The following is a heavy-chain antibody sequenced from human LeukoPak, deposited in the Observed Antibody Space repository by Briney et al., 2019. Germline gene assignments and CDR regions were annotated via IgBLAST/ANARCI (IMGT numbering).Heavy chain of an antibody. D-gene: IGHD4/OR15-4a*01. CDR2: IKQDGSEK. Sequence: GGSLRLSCAASGFTFSSYWMSWVRQAPGKGLGWVANIKQDGSEKYYVDSVKGRFTISRDNAKNSLYLQMNSLRAEDTAMYYCAKVSLNMVNDAFDIWGQGTMVSVSS. V-gene: IGHV3-7*01. CDR1: GFTFSSYW. CDR3: AKVSLNMVNDAFDI. J-gene: IGHJ3*02.